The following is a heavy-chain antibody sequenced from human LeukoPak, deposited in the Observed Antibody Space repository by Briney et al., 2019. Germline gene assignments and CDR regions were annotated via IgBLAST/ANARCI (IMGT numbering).Heavy chain of an antibody. CDR1: GGSISSSNW. CDR2: IYHSGST. V-gene: IGHV4-4*02. J-gene: IGHJ4*02. CDR3: AREPMVRGVNAPGYYFDY. Sequence: PSGTLSLTCAVSGGSISSSNWWSWVRRPPGKGLEWIGEIYHSGSTNYNPSLKSRVTISVDKSKNQFSLKLSSVTAADTAVYYCAREPMVRGVNAPGYYFDYWGQGTLVTVSS. D-gene: IGHD3-10*01.